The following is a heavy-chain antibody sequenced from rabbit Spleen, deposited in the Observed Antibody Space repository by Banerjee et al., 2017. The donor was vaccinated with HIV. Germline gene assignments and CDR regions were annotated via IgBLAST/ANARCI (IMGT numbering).Heavy chain of an antibody. CDR2: IDPIFGRT. CDR1: GFDFSSYG. V-gene: IGHV1S47*01. CDR3: VRDLGYDDYSEKGYFNL. Sequence: QEQLMESGGGLVQPGGSLKLSCKASGFDFSSYGESWVRQAPGKGLEWIGYIDPIFGRTYYASWVNGRFTISSHNAQNTLYLQLNSQTAADTATYFCVRDLGYDDYSEKGYFNLWGPGTLVT. J-gene: IGHJ4*01. D-gene: IGHD2-1*01.